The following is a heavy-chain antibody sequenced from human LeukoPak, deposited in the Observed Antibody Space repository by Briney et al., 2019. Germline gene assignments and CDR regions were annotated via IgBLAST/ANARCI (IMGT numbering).Heavy chain of an antibody. D-gene: IGHD3-9*01. CDR3: ARAAPYYDILTGSGLDAFDI. J-gene: IGHJ3*02. CDR2: IYYSGST. CDR1: GGSISSYY. V-gene: IGHV4-59*08. Sequence: SETLSLTCTVSGGSISSYYWSWIRQPPGKGLEWIGYIYYSGSTNYNPSLKSRVTISVDTSKNQFSLKLSSVTAADTAVYYCARAAPYYDILTGSGLDAFDIWGQGTMVTVSS.